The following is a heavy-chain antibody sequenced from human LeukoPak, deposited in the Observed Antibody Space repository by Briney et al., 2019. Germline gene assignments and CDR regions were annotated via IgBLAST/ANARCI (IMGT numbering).Heavy chain of an antibody. D-gene: IGHD2-15*01. CDR2: MNPNSGNT. V-gene: IGHV1-8*03. CDR3: ARGPNCSGGSCYFQNYYYYYMDV. CDR1: GYTFTSYD. J-gene: IGHJ6*03. Sequence: ASVKVSCKASGYTFTSYDINWVRQATGQGLEWMGWMNPNSGNTGYAQKFQGRVTITRNTSISTAYMELSSLRSEDTAVYYCARGPNCSGGSCYFQNYYYYYMDVWGKGTTVTVSS.